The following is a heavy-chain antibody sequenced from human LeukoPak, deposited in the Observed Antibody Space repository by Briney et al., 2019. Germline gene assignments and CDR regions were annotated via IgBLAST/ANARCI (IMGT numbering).Heavy chain of an antibody. CDR2: IYYSGST. D-gene: IGHD3-9*01. J-gene: IGHJ4*02. Sequence: SETLSLTCRVSGVSISSGSNYWGWIRQPPGKGLEWIGYIYYSGSTNYNPSLKSRVTISVDTSKNQFSLKLSSVTAADTAVYYCASYDILTGYPYWGQGTLVTVSS. V-gene: IGHV4-61*01. CDR3: ASYDILTGYPY. CDR1: GVSISSGSNY.